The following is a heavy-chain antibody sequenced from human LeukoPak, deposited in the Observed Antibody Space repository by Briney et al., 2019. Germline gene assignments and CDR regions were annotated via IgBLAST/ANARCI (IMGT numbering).Heavy chain of an antibody. V-gene: IGHV3-64D*06. CDR1: GFTFSSHA. J-gene: IGHJ4*02. D-gene: IGHD6-19*01. CDR2: ISSNGGST. Sequence: GGSLRLSCSASGFTFSSHAMHWVRQAPGKGLEYVSAISSNGGSTYYADSVKGRFTISRDNSKNTLYLQMSSLRAEDTAVYYCVKGEGTYSSGWYSIVYWGQGTLVTVSS. CDR3: VKGEGTYSSGWYSIVY.